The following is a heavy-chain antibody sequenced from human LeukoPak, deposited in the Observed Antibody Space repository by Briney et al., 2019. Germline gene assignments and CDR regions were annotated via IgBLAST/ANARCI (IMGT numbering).Heavy chain of an antibody. CDR3: ARIKDYYYMDV. J-gene: IGHJ6*03. CDR2: MNANSGNT. Sequence: GASVKVSCKASGYTFTSYDINWVRQATGQGLEWMGWMNANSGNTGYARKFQGRVTITRNTSISTAYMELSSLRSEDTAVYYCARIKDYYYMDVWGKGTTVTVSS. V-gene: IGHV1-8*03. CDR1: GYTFTSYD.